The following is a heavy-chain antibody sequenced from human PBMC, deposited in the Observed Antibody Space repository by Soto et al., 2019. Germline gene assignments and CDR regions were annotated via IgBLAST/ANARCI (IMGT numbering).Heavy chain of an antibody. CDR1: GFSFSDYS. CDR2: IRSGSGNTI. V-gene: IGHV3-48*02. Sequence: HPGGSLRLSCAASGFSFSDYSMVWVRQAPGKGLEWISYIRSGSGNTIYYADSVRGRFTISRDNARNSLCLQMNSLRDEDTAVYFCARINNYAMDVWGPGTTVTVSS. CDR3: ARINNYAMDV. J-gene: IGHJ6*02.